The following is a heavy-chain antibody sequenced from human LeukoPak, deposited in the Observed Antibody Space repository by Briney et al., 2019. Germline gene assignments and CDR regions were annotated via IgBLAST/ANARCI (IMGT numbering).Heavy chain of an antibody. D-gene: IGHD2-15*01. Sequence: GGSLRLSCAASGFTFSNAWMNWVRQAPGKGLEWVGRIKSKAAGGTTDYAAPVKGRFTISRDDSKDTLYLQMNSLRAEDTAVYFCARACSSGSCYLAAFDIWGQGTMVTVSS. J-gene: IGHJ3*02. CDR3: ARACSSGSCYLAAFDI. V-gene: IGHV3-15*01. CDR1: GFTFSNAW. CDR2: IKSKAAGGTT.